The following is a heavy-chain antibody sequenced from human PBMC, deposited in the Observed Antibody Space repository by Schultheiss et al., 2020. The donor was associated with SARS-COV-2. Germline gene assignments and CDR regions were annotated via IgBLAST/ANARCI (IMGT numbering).Heavy chain of an antibody. CDR1: GFTFSSYS. CDR3: ARAGYSSTRGLGDGYYYYYYGMDV. V-gene: IGHV3-53*01. D-gene: IGHD6-13*01. J-gene: IGHJ6*02. CDR2: IYSGGST. Sequence: GGSLRLSCAASGFTFSSYSMNWVRQAPGKGLEWVSVIYSGGSTYYADSVKGRFTISRDNSKNTLYLQMNSLRAEDTAVYYCARAGYSSTRGLGDGYYYYYYGMDVWGQGTTVTVSS.